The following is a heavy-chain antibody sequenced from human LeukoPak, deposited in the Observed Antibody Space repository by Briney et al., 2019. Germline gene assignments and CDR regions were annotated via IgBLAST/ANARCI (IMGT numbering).Heavy chain of an antibody. J-gene: IGHJ4*02. V-gene: IGHV3-7*01. CDR2: INEDGSVK. CDR1: GFTFSTYA. D-gene: IGHD6-6*01. CDR3: AESSTSWEGY. Sequence: PGGSLRLSCAASGFTFSTYAMSWVRQAPGKGLEWVANINEDGSVKQYVDSVKGRFTISRDNAKNSLYLQMNTLRAEDTAVYCMAESSTSWEGYWGQGTLVTVSS.